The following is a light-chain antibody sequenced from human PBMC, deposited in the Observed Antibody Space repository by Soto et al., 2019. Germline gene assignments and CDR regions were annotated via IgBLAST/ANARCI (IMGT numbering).Light chain of an antibody. CDR3: QQYSNWPSWT. J-gene: IGKJ1*01. CDR1: QSVSCF. CDR2: GAS. Sequence: EKVMTQSPATLSMSPGERATLSCRARQSVSCFLAWYQQKPGQAPRLLSYGASTRATGIAARFSGSGSGTEFTLTISSLQSEDFAVYYCQQYSNWPSWTFGQGTKVEVK. V-gene: IGKV3-15*01.